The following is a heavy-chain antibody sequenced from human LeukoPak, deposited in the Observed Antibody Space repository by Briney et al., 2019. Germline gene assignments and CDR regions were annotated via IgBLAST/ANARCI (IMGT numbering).Heavy chain of an antibody. CDR2: INPRGGST. D-gene: IGHD5-12*01. CDR1: GYIFTTYF. J-gene: IGHJ6*03. V-gene: IGHV1-46*01. Sequence: GASVKVSCKASGYIFTTYFMHWLRQAPGQGPEWMGIINPRGGSTDYAQKFQGRVTMTRDMSTSTVYMELSSLRSEDTAVYHCARVAAEVVGLPSVIGFGWLRRDYYYMDVWGKGTAVTVSS. CDR3: ARVAAEVVGLPSVIGFGWLRRDYYYMDV.